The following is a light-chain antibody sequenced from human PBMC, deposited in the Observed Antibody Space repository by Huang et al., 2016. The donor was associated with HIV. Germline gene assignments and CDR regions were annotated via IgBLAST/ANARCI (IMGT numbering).Light chain of an antibody. J-gene: IGKJ5*01. CDR3: QKYNSAPT. V-gene: IGKV1-27*01. CDR1: QGSRNY. CDR2: GAS. Sequence: DIQMTQSPASLSASVGDRVTITCRASQGSRNYVAWYQQKPGEVPRLLISGASTLQAGVPSRFSGSGSGTQFTLTSSSLQPEDVATYYCQKYNSAPTFGQGTRLEIK.